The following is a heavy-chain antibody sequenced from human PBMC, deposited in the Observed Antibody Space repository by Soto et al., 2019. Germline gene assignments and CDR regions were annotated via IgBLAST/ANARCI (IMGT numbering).Heavy chain of an antibody. J-gene: IGHJ5*02. CDR1: VGSCSGDY. Sequence: WDTLCLTCSLYVGSCSGDYCSLMLQPPVNGLEWVVEINHSGITNYNPSLKSRVTISVDTSKNQFSLKLSSVTAADTDVYYCARGVLSRRWFTWWFDPWGQRPLVPVSS. D-gene: IGHD3-10*01. CDR2: INHSGIT. CDR3: ARGVLSRRWFTWWFDP. V-gene: IGHV4-34*01.